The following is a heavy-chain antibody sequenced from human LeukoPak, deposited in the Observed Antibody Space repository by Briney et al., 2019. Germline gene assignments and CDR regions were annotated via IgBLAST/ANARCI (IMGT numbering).Heavy chain of an antibody. CDR2: ITSTSSYI. V-gene: IGHV3-21*01. J-gene: IGHJ4*02. D-gene: IGHD4-17*01. Sequence: PGGSLRLSCAASGFTFRNAWMSWVRQAPGKGLEWVSSITSTSSYIYYADSVKGRFTISRDNAKKSLYLQMNSLRAEDTAVYYCARALFVEDYDVDHWGPGTLVTVSS. CDR1: GFTFRNAW. CDR3: ARALFVEDYDVDH.